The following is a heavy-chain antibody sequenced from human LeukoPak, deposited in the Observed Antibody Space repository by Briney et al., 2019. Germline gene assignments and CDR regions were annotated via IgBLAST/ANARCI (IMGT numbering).Heavy chain of an antibody. V-gene: IGHV4-34*01. Sequence: SETLSLTCAVYGGSFSGYYWSWIRQPPGKGLEWIGEINHSGSTNYNPSLKSRVTISVDTSKNQFSLKLSSVTAADTAVYYCARVVEQQLVFPRYYSYYYMDVWGKGTTVTVSS. CDR2: INHSGST. D-gene: IGHD6-13*01. CDR1: GGSFSGYY. J-gene: IGHJ6*03. CDR3: ARVVEQQLVFPRYYSYYYMDV.